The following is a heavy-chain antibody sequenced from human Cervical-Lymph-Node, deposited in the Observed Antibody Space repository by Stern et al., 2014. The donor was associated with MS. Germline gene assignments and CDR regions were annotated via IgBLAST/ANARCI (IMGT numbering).Heavy chain of an antibody. CDR3: ASEKCTSASCFLS. CDR1: GFTFGADF. D-gene: IGHD2-8*02. V-gene: IGHV3-11*01. J-gene: IGHJ4*02. Sequence: VQLVESGGGLVKPGGSLRLSCAASGFTFGADFMTWIRQAPGKGLEWVSYISSSGSTVHYADSVKGRFTISRDNANNSLYLQMNSLRAEDTAVYYCASEKCTSASCFLSWGQGALVIVSS. CDR2: ISSSGSTV.